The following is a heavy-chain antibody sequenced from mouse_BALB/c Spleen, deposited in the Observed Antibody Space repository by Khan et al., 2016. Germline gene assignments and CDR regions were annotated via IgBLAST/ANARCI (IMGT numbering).Heavy chain of an antibody. V-gene: IGHV3-6*02. D-gene: IGHD4-1*01. CDR1: GYSITSGYY. Sequence: EVQLQESGPGLVKPSQSLSLTCSVTGYSITSGYYWNWIRQFPGNKLEWMGYISYDGSKYYNPSLKNRISITRDTAKNQFFLKLNHVPTEDTATMYYASNWEGCYFDVWGAGTTVTVSS. CDR3: ASNWEGCYFDV. CDR2: ISYDGSK. J-gene: IGHJ1*01.